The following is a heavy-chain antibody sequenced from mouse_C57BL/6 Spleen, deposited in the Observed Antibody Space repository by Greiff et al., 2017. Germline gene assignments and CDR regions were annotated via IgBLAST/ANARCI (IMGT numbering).Heavy chain of an antibody. J-gene: IGHJ4*01. Sequence: EVKVEESGGGLVKPGGSLKLSCAASGFTFSDYGMHWVRQAPEKGLEWVAYISSGSSTIYYADTVKGRFTISRDNAKNTLFLQMTSLRSEDTAMYYCARPYYGSSYHAMDYWGQGTSVTVSS. CDR1: GFTFSDYG. CDR2: ISSGSSTI. V-gene: IGHV5-17*01. CDR3: ARPYYGSSYHAMDY. D-gene: IGHD1-1*01.